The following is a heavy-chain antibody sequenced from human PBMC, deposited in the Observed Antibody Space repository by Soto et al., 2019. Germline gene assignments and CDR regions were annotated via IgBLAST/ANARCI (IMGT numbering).Heavy chain of an antibody. CDR2: IYYSGST. CDR3: ARTRYYDFWSGYYAGFDP. CDR1: GGSISSGGYY. Sequence: SETLSLTCTVSGGSISSGGYYWSWIRQHPGKGLEWIGYIYYSGSTYYNPSLKSRVTISVDTSKNQFSLKLSSVTAADTAVYYCARTRYYDFWSGYYAGFDPWGQGTLVTVSS. D-gene: IGHD3-3*01. V-gene: IGHV4-31*03. J-gene: IGHJ5*02.